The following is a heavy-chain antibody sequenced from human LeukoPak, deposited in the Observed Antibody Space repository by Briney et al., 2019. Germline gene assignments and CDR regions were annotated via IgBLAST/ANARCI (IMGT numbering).Heavy chain of an antibody. CDR1: GGSFSGYY. V-gene: IGHV3-11*04. J-gene: IGHJ4*02. Sequence: LSLTCAVYGGSFSGYYWSWIRQPPGKGLEWISYISLSGSPIYYADSVKGRFTISRDNAKNSLYLQMNSLRAEDTAVYYCAREHVVGATFFDYWGQGTLVTVSS. CDR2: ISLSGSPI. D-gene: IGHD1-26*01. CDR3: AREHVVGATFFDY.